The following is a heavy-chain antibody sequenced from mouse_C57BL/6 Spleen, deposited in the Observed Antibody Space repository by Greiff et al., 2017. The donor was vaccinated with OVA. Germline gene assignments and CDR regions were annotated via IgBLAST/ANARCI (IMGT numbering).Heavy chain of an antibody. V-gene: IGHV5-17*01. Sequence: EVKLLESGGGLVKPGGSLKLSCAASGFTFSDYGMHWVRQAPEKGLEWVAYISSGSSTIYYADTVKGRFTITRDKANSTLFLQMTSLRSEDTAMYYCARNGSYAMDYWGQGTSVTVSS. D-gene: IGHD1-2*01. J-gene: IGHJ4*01. CDR1: GFTFSDYG. CDR2: ISSGSSTI. CDR3: ARNGSYAMDY.